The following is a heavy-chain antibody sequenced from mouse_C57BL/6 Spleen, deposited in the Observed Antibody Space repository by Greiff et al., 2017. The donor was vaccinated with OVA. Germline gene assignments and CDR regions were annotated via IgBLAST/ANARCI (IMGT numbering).Heavy chain of an antibody. CDR1: GYTFTSYW. J-gene: IGHJ3*01. Sequence: QVQLQQPGAELVRPGSSVKLSCKASGYTFTSYWMHWVKQRPIQGLEWIGNIDPSDSETHYNQKFKDKATLTVDKSSSTAYMQLSSLTSEDSAVYYCAREYYDGPWFAYWGQGTLVTVSA. D-gene: IGHD1-1*01. V-gene: IGHV1-52*01. CDR3: AREYYDGPWFAY. CDR2: IDPSDSET.